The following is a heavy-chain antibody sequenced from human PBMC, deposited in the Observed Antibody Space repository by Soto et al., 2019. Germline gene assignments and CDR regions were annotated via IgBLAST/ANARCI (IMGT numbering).Heavy chain of an antibody. D-gene: IGHD5-18*01. Sequence: GGSLRLSCSASGFTFSGYAMHWVRQWPGKGLEWVAFISYDGNNQHYADSVKGRFTISRDNSKNTLYLQMNSLRAEDTAVYYCARVFGYSYGYGAHAFDIWGQGAMVTVSS. V-gene: IGHV3-30*14. J-gene: IGHJ3*02. CDR1: GFTFSGYA. CDR3: ARVFGYSYGYGAHAFDI. CDR2: ISYDGNNQ.